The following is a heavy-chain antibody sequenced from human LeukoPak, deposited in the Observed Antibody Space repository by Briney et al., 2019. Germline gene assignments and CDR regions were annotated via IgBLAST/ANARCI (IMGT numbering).Heavy chain of an antibody. D-gene: IGHD6-13*01. V-gene: IGHV3-43*02. J-gene: IGHJ4*02. Sequence: GESLTLSCAPSGFTFDDFAMHWVRHAPGKVREWFSFIRGDGGSTYYADSVKGRFTISRDNSKNSLYLQMNSLRTEDTALYYCAKDMEQQLVPDYWGQGALVTVSS. CDR2: IRGDGGST. CDR3: AKDMEQQLVPDY. CDR1: GFTFDDFA.